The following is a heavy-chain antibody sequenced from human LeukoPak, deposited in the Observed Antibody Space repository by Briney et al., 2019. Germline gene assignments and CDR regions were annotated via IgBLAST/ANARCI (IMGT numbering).Heavy chain of an antibody. Sequence: QPGGSLRLSCAASGFTFSSYAMSWVRQAPGKGLEWVSVISGTGGSTYYADSVKGRFTISRDNSKNTLYLQMNSLRAEDTAVYDCAKFSFLRSGPAPYYYYYMDVWGKGTTVTVSS. V-gene: IGHV3-23*01. CDR2: ISGTGGST. J-gene: IGHJ6*03. CDR1: GFTFSSYA. CDR3: AKFSFLRSGPAPYYYYYMDV. D-gene: IGHD2-15*01.